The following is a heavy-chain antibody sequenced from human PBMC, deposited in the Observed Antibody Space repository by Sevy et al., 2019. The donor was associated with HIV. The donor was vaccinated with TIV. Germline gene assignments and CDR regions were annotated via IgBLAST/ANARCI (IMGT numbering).Heavy chain of an antibody. V-gene: IGHV3-48*02. CDR3: ARENDYVWGSYLPPFDY. D-gene: IGHD3-16*02. Sequence: GGSLRLSCAASGFTFSSYSMNWVRQAPGKGLEWVSYISSSSSTIYYADSVKGRLTISRDNAKNSLYLQMNSLRDEDTAVYYCARENDYVWGSYLPPFDYWGQGTLVTVSS. CDR1: GFTFSSYS. J-gene: IGHJ4*02. CDR2: ISSSSSTI.